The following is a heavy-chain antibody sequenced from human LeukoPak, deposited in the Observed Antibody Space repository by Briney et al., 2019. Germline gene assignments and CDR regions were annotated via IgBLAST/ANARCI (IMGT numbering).Heavy chain of an antibody. CDR1: GYTFSNYG. CDR3: ARQSVVLSRSPDDAFDI. D-gene: IGHD2-21*01. V-gene: IGHV1-18*04. J-gene: IGHJ3*02. CDR2: ISGYNGNT. Sequence: APVKVSCKASGYTFSNYGITWVRQVPGQGLECMGWISGYNGNTNYERKFHGRVTMTIDKSTTTAYMELSSLASDDTGVYYCARQSVVLSRSPDDAFDIWGQGTRAIVSS.